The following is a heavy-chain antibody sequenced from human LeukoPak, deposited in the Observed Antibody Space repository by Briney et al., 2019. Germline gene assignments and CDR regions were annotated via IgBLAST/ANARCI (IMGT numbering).Heavy chain of an antibody. D-gene: IGHD6-19*01. V-gene: IGHV3-74*01. CDR2: INTDGTVT. Sequence: GRSLRLSCAASGFTFSKYWMLWVRQAPGKGLESVSRINTDGTVTTYADSVKGRFTVSRDNADNTMFLQMNSVRDEDTAVYYCATKQWLAPPPDSWGQGAPVTVSS. CDR3: ATKQWLAPPPDS. CDR1: GFTFSKYW. J-gene: IGHJ4*02.